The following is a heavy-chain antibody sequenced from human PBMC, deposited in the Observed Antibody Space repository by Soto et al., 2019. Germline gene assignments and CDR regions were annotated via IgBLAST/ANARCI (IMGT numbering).Heavy chain of an antibody. V-gene: IGHV1-2*02. CDR1: GYTFTGYY. CDR2: INPNSGGT. CDR3: AREPRYCRGGSCSITGDAYDI. D-gene: IGHD2-15*01. Sequence: ASVKVSCKASGYTFTGYYMHWVRQAPGQGLEWMGWINPNSGGTNYAQKFQGRFSLSRDISDNTLHLQMNNLRVEDTAVYYCAREPRYCRGGSCSITGDAYDIWGQGTMVTVSS. J-gene: IGHJ3*02.